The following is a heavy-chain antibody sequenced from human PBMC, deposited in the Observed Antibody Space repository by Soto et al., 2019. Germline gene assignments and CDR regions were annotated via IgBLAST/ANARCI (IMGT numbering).Heavy chain of an antibody. CDR1: GGSISSHY. CDR2: IYDSGST. V-gene: IGHV4-59*11. CDR3: ARVVVGSSSPYTDF. D-gene: IGHD2-15*01. J-gene: IGHJ4*02. Sequence: QVQLQESGPGLVKPSETLSLTCTVSGGSISSHYWNWIRQPPGKGLEWIGYIYDSGSTSYNPSLKSRVTISIETSKNQFSLNLSSVTAADTAVYYCARVVVGSSSPYTDFWGQGALVTVSS.